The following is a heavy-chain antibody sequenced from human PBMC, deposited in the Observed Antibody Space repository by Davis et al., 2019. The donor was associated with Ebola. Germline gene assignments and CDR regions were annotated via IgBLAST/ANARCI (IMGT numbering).Heavy chain of an antibody. D-gene: IGHD1-14*01. V-gene: IGHV3-30*04. CDR2: ISYDGSNK. CDR1: GFTFSSYA. Sequence: GGSLRLSCAASGFTFSSYAMHWVRQAPGKGLEWVAVISYDGSNKYYADSVKGRFTISRDNSKNTLYLQMNSLRAEDTAVYYCARRTHLDYWGQGTLVTVSS. J-gene: IGHJ4*02. CDR3: ARRTHLDY.